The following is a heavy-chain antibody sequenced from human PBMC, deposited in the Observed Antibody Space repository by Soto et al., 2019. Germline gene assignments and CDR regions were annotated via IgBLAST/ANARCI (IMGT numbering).Heavy chain of an antibody. CDR3: ARDTGCSSTSCYANYYYYGMDV. V-gene: IGHV1-46*01. J-gene: IGHJ6*02. CDR1: GYTFTSYY. Sequence: ASVKVSCKASGYTFTSYYMHWARQAPGQGLEWMGIINPSGGSTSYAQKFQGRVTMTRDTSTSTVYMELSSLRSEDTAVYYCARDTGCSSTSCYANYYYYGMDVGGQGTTVTVSS. CDR2: INPSGGST. D-gene: IGHD2-2*01.